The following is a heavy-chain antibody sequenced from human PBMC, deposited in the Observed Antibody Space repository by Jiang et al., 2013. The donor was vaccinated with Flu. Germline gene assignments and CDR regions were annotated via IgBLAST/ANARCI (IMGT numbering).Heavy chain of an antibody. D-gene: IGHD3-22*01. CDR1: GYTFTSYG. Sequence: SGAEVKKPGASVKVSCKASGYTFTSYGISWVRQAPGQGLEWMGWISAYNGNTNYAQKLQGRVTMTTDTSTSTAYMELRSLRSDDTAVYYCARDHYYDSSGKPVPYYYGMDVWGQGTTVTVSS. J-gene: IGHJ6*02. CDR2: ISAYNGNT. V-gene: IGHV1-18*01. CDR3: ARDHYYDSSGKPVPYYYGMDV.